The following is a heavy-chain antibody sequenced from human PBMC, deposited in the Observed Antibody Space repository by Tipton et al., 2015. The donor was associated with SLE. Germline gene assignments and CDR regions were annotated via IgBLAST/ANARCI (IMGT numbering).Heavy chain of an antibody. D-gene: IGHD2-15*01. J-gene: IGHJ3*02. CDR3: AREYCTAERCYSGGTFDI. CDR2: INPATGKT. V-gene: IGHV1-46*01. CDR1: GYIFTTFH. Sequence: QLVQSGAEVKKPGASVKISCMASGYIFTTFHIHWVRQAPGQGPEWMGRINPATGKTDYAQNFQGRVTLTKDTSVNTFYMDLGSLTSDDAAIYYCAREYCTAERCYSGGTFDIWGQGAMVTVSS.